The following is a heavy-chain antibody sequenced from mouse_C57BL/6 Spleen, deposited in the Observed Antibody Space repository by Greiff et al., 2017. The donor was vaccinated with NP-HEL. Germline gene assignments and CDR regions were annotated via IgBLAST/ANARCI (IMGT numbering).Heavy chain of an antibody. J-gene: IGHJ4*01. V-gene: IGHV2-9*01. CDR3: AKRFYSNYGAMDD. CDR2: IWGGGST. CDR1: GFSLTSYG. D-gene: IGHD2-5*01. Sequence: VQLQQSGPGLVAPSQSLSITCTVSGFSLTSYGVDWVRQPPGKGLEWLGVIWGGGSTNYNSALMSRLSISKDNSKSQVFLKMNRLQTDDTAMYYCAKRFYSNYGAMDDWGQGTSVTVSS.